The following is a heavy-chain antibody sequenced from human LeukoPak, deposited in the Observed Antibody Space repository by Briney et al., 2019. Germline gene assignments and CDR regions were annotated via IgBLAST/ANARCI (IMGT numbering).Heavy chain of an antibody. Sequence: ASVKVSCKASGYTFTSYAMNWVRQAPGHGLEWMGWINTNTGNPTYAQGFTGRFVFSLDTSVSTAYLQISSLKAEDTAVYYCAGYCGGDCYSGGNWFDPWGQGTLVTVSS. D-gene: IGHD2-21*02. V-gene: IGHV7-4-1*02. J-gene: IGHJ5*02. CDR2: INTNTGNP. CDR1: GYTFTSYA. CDR3: AGYCGGDCYSGGNWFDP.